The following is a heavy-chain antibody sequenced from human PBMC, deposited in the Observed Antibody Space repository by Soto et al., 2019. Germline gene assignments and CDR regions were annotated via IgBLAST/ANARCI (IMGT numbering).Heavy chain of an antibody. CDR3: ARVRSGGSGYFDY. CDR1: GFTFSIYT. J-gene: IGHJ4*02. D-gene: IGHD2-15*01. V-gene: IGHV3-21*01. Sequence: EVQLVESGGDLVKPGGSLRLSCAASGFTFSIYTMTWVRQAPGKGLEWVSSISDTSSHVFYSDSVEGRFTVSRDNAKNSLYLQLNSLRAEDTAVYYCARVRSGGSGYFDYWAQGTLVTVSS. CDR2: ISDTSSHV.